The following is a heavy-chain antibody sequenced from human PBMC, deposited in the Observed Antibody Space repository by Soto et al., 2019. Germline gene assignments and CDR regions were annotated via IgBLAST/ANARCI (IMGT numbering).Heavy chain of an antibody. V-gene: IGHV1-18*01. Sequence: QVQLVQSGAEVKKPGASVKVSCKASGYTFTSYGISWVRQAPGQGLEWMGWIIAHNGNTKYAQKVQGRVTMTTDTSTSTAYMELRSLRSDDTAVYYCARDPALGGPFDYWGQGTLVTVSS. CDR2: IIAHNGNT. D-gene: IGHD3-16*01. J-gene: IGHJ4*02. CDR3: ARDPALGGPFDY. CDR1: GYTFTSYG.